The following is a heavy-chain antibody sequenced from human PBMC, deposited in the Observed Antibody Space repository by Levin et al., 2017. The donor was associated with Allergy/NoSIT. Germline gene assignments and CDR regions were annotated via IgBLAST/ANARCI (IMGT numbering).Heavy chain of an antibody. V-gene: IGHV1-18*01. D-gene: IGHD6-13*01. CDR2: FSAYNDDA. Sequence: ASVKVSCTTSGYTFTDYYIIWVRQAPGQGLEWMGKFSAYNDDAYYAQKFQGRVTMTADTSTTTAYMELRSLRSDDTALYYCAITAGPTDCDFWGQGTLVSVSS. CDR1: GYTFTDYY. J-gene: IGHJ4*02. CDR3: AITAGPTDCDF.